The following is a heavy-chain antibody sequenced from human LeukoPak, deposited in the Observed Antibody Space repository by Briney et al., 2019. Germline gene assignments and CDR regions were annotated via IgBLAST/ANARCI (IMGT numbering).Heavy chain of an antibody. CDR2: IRYDGSNK. D-gene: IGHD3-10*01. CDR1: GFTFGSYG. V-gene: IGHV3-30*02. Sequence: GGSLRLSCAASGFTFGSYGMHWVRQAPGKGLEWVAFIRYDGSNKYYADSVKGRFTISRDNSKNTLYLQMNSLRAEDTAVYYCAKDQYYYGSGSDYWGQGTLVTVSS. J-gene: IGHJ4*02. CDR3: AKDQYYYGSGSDY.